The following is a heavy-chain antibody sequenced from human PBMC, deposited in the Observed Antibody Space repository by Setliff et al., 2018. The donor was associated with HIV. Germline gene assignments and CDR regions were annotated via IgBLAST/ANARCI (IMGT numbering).Heavy chain of an antibody. J-gene: IGHJ1*01. Sequence: ASVKVSCKASGYSFTSYGVSWVRQAPGQGLEWVGWISAYNGNTNYAQKLQGSVTMTTDTSTSTAYMELRSLRSDDTAVYYCARGGIAAAGTKYFQHWGQGTLVTVSS. CDR1: GYSFTSYG. CDR2: ISAYNGNT. V-gene: IGHV1-18*01. D-gene: IGHD6-13*01. CDR3: ARGGIAAAGTKYFQH.